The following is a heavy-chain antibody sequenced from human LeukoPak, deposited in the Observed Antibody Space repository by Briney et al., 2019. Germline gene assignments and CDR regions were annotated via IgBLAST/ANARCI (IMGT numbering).Heavy chain of an antibody. CDR2: MNPNSGNT. D-gene: IGHD6-19*01. V-gene: IGHV1-8*01. CDR1: GYTFTSYD. J-gene: IGHJ5*02. CDR3: ARGAPIRVAVAATFDP. Sequence: GASVKVSCKASGYTFTSYDINWVRQATGQGLEWMGWMNPNSGNTGYSQKFQGRVTITRDTSASTAYMELSSLRSEDTAVYYCARGAPIRVAVAATFDPWGQGTLVTVPS.